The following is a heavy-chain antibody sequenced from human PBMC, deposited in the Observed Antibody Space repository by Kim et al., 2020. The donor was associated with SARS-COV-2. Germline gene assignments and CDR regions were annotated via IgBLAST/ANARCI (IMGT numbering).Heavy chain of an antibody. Sequence: GGSLRLSCAASGFTFSSYAMHWVRQAPGKGLEWVAVISYDGSNKYYADSVKGRFTISRDNSKNTLYLQMNSLRAEDTAVYYCARGDLGFGALLDYGMDV. V-gene: IGHV3-30*04. CDR2: ISYDGSNK. D-gene: IGHD3-10*01. J-gene: IGHJ6*01. CDR1: GFTFSSYA. CDR3: ARGDLGFGALLDYGMDV.